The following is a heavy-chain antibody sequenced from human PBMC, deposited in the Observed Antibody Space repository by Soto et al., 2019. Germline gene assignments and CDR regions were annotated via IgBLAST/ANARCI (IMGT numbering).Heavy chain of an antibody. Sequence: QVQLVESGGGVVQPGRSLRLSCAASGFTFSSYGMHWVRQAPGKGLEWVAVISYDGSNKYYADSVKGRFTISRDNSKNTLYLQMNSLRAEDTAVYYGAKDGTNDYYFDYWGQGTLVTVSS. CDR3: AKDGTNDYYFDY. CDR2: ISYDGSNK. CDR1: GFTFSSYG. V-gene: IGHV3-30*18. D-gene: IGHD1-1*01. J-gene: IGHJ4*02.